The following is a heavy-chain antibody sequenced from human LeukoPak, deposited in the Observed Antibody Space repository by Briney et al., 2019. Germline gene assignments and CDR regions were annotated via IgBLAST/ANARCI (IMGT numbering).Heavy chain of an antibody. CDR1: GFTFSSYW. Sequence: PGGSLRLSCAASGFTFSSYWMSWVRQAPGKGLEWVANIKQDGSEKYYVGSVKGRFTISRDNAKNSLYLQMNSLRAEDTAVYYCARAGRRYFDWSLTYYYYYGMDVWGQGTTVTVSS. D-gene: IGHD3-9*01. V-gene: IGHV3-7*03. CDR2: IKQDGSEK. J-gene: IGHJ6*02. CDR3: ARAGRRYFDWSLTYYYYYGMDV.